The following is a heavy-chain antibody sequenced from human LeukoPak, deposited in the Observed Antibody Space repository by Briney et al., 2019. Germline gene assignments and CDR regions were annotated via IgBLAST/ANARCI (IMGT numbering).Heavy chain of an antibody. Sequence: SETLSLTCAVYGGSFSGYYWSWIRQPPGKGLEWIGEINHSGSTNYNPSLKCRVTISVDTSKNQFSLKLSSVTAADTAVYYCARDSPFYYDILTGYRYYFDYWGQGTLVTVSS. D-gene: IGHD3-9*01. V-gene: IGHV4-34*01. CDR3: ARDSPFYYDILTGYRYYFDY. J-gene: IGHJ4*02. CDR2: INHSGST. CDR1: GGSFSGYY.